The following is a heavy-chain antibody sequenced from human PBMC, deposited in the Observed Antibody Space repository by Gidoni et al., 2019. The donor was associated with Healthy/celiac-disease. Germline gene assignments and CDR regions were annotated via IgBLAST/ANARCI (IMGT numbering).Heavy chain of an antibody. CDR2: IYYSGST. V-gene: IGHV4-39*01. J-gene: IGHJ4*02. D-gene: IGHD3-10*01. CDR3: ARQSDYYGSGSYNDY. Sequence: QLQLQESGPGLVKPSETLSLTCTVSGGSISSSSYYWGWIRQPPGKGLEWIGSIYYSGSTYYNPSLKSRVTISVDTSKNQFSLKLSSVTAADTAVYYCARQSDYYGSGSYNDYWGQGTLVTVSS. CDR1: GGSISSSSYY.